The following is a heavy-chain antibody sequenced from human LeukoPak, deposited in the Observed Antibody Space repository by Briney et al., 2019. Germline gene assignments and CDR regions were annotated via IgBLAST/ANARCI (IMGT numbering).Heavy chain of an antibody. CDR2: IYYSGST. CDR3: ASNYIVGAPDAFDI. V-gene: IGHV4-39*01. Sequence: SETLSLTCTVSGGSISSSSYYWGWIRQPPGKGLEWIGSIYYSGSTYYNPSLKSRVTISVDTSKNQFSLKLSSVTAADTAVYYCASNYIVGAPDAFDIWGQGTMVTVSS. J-gene: IGHJ3*02. D-gene: IGHD1-26*01. CDR1: GGSISSSSYY.